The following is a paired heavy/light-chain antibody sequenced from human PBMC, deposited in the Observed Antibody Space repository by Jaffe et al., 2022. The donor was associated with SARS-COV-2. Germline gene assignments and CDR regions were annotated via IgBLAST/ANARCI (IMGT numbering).Light chain of an antibody. CDR1: QSLVHSDGNTY. V-gene: IGKV2-30*02. Sequence: DVVMTQSPLSLPVTLGQPASISCRSSQSLVHSDGNTYLNWFQQRPGQSPRRLIYKVSNRDSGVPDRFSGSGSGTDFTLKISRVEAEDVGVYYCMQGTHWPSYTFGPGTKLEIK. J-gene: IGKJ2*01. CDR2: KVS. CDR3: MQGTHWPSYT.
Heavy chain of an antibody. Sequence: EVQLVESGGGLVQPGGSLRLSCVASGFTFSSYWMTWARQAPGKGLEWLANIKQDAGEKYFVDSVKGRFTISRDNAKNSVYLQMNSLRVEDTAVYYCARGPPGLVRVGMDVWGQGTTVTVSS. J-gene: IGHJ6*02. CDR1: GFTFSSYW. CDR3: ARGPPGLVRVGMDV. D-gene: IGHD3-9*01. V-gene: IGHV3-7*01. CDR2: IKQDAGEK.